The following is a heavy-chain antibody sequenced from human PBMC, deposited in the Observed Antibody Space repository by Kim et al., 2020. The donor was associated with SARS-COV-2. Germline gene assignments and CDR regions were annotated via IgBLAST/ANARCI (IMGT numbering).Heavy chain of an antibody. V-gene: IGHV4-59*01. Sequence: SETLSLTCTVSGGSISSYYWSWIRQPPGKGLEWIGYFYYSGSTNYNPSLKSRVTISVDTSKNQFSLKLSSVTAADTAVYYCARVEGYDFWSGYYSYYYYYGMDVWGQGTTVTVSS. CDR1: GGSISSYY. D-gene: IGHD3-3*01. CDR3: ARVEGYDFWSGYYSYYYYYGMDV. J-gene: IGHJ6*02. CDR2: FYYSGST.